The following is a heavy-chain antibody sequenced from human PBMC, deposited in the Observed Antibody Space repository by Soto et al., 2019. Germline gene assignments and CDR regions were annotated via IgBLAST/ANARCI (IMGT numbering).Heavy chain of an antibody. CDR1: GFSFSDYA. CDR2: ISESGGST. CDR3: AKRSPYSSGWYSPIFDY. V-gene: IGHV3-23*01. Sequence: PGGSLRLSCAASGFSFSDYAMSWVRQAPGKGLEWDSDISESGGSTHYADSVRGRFTVSRDNSKNSLSLRMNSLRDEDTAVYFCAKRSPYSSGWYSPIFDYWGQGALVTVSS. J-gene: IGHJ4*02. D-gene: IGHD6-13*01.